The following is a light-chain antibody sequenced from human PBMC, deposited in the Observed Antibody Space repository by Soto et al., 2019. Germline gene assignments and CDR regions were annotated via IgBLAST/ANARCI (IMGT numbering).Light chain of an antibody. Sequence: QSVLTQPPSVSGSPGQSVTISCTGTSSDVGKYDRVSWYQQPPGTAPKLIIYEVTNRPSGVPARFSGSKSGNTASLTISGLQAEDEAYYYCSSYTITSRYVFGAGTKVTVL. J-gene: IGLJ1*01. CDR1: SSDVGKYDR. CDR2: EVT. CDR3: SSYTITSRYV. V-gene: IGLV2-18*02.